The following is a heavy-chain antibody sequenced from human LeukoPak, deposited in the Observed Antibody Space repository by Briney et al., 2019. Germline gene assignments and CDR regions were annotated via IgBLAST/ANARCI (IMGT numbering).Heavy chain of an antibody. Sequence: PGGSLRLSCAASGFTFSSYTMSWVRQAPGKGLEWVSGISGSGGSTYYADSVKGRFTISRDNSRNTLYLQMNRLRAEDTAVYYCARNLGFYGSGSSFYWGQGTLVTVSS. CDR2: ISGSGGST. J-gene: IGHJ4*02. D-gene: IGHD3-10*01. CDR3: ARNLGFYGSGSSFY. CDR1: GFTFSSYT. V-gene: IGHV3-23*01.